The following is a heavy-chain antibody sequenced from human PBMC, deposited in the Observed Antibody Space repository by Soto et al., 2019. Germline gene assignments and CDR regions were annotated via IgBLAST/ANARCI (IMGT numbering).Heavy chain of an antibody. CDR1: GGSISSYY. V-gene: IGHV4-59*08. Sequence: PSETLSLTCTVSGGSISSYYWSWIRQPPGKGLEWIGYIYYSGSTNYNPSLKGRFTISRDNSKNTLYLQMNSLRADDTAVYYCARSYSSAWYLFDYWGQGTLVTVSS. CDR2: IYYSGST. D-gene: IGHD6-19*01. J-gene: IGHJ4*02. CDR3: ARSYSSAWYLFDY.